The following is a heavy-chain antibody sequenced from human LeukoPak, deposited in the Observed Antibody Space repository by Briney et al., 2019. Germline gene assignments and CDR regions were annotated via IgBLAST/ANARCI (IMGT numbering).Heavy chain of an antibody. Sequence: PSETLSLTCTVSGFSIISGYYWGWIRQPPGKGLEWIGSISHSGSTYYNSSLKSRVTISLDTSKNQFSLKLSSVTAADTAVYYCARDGPLVSGWTPFDYWGQGTLVTVSS. D-gene: IGHD6-19*01. CDR3: ARDGPLVSGWTPFDY. V-gene: IGHV4-38-2*02. CDR1: GFSIISGYY. CDR2: ISHSGST. J-gene: IGHJ4*02.